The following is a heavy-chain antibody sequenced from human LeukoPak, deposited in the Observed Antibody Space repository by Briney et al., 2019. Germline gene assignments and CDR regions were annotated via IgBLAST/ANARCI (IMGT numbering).Heavy chain of an antibody. CDR3: ARGEGVAYYGMDV. V-gene: IGHV1-2*04. Sequence: ASVKVSCKASGYTFTGYYMHWVRQAPGQGLEWMGWINPNSGGTNYAQKFQGWVTMTRDTSISTAYMELSRLRSDDTAAYYCARGEGVAYYGMDVWGQGTTVTVSS. CDR2: INPNSGGT. CDR1: GYTFTGYY. D-gene: IGHD2-21*01. J-gene: IGHJ6*02.